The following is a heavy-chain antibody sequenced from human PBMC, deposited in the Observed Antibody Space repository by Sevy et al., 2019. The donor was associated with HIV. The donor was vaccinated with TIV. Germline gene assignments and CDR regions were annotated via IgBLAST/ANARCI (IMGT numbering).Heavy chain of an antibody. CDR3: AREDIADRHFDY. V-gene: IGHV3-11*01. CDR1: GFTFSDYY. CDR2: ISSSGGTI. Sequence: GGSRRLSCAASGFTFSDYYINWIRQAPGKGLEWISYISSSGGTIYYADSVKGRFTISRDNAKNSLYLQMNSLRAEDTAVYYCAREDIADRHFDYWGQGTLVTVSS. J-gene: IGHJ4*02. D-gene: IGHD6-6*01.